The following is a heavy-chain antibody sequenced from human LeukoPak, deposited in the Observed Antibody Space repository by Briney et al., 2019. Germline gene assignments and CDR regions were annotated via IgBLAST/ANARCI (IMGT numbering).Heavy chain of an antibody. V-gene: IGHV3-23*01. CDR1: GFTFSSYA. Sequence: GGSQRLLCAPSGFTFSSYAMSCARHAPGRGLVCVSAVSGSGGSTYYADSGKGQFTIARDNSKNTLYLQMSSLRAEATAVYYCARANGDIVETATMGSYWGQGTLVTVSS. D-gene: IGHD5-18*01. J-gene: IGHJ4*02. CDR2: VSGSGGST. CDR3: ARANGDIVETATMGSY.